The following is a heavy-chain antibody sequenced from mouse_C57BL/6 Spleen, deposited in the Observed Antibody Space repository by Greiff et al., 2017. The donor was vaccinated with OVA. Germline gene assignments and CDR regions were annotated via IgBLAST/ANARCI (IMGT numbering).Heavy chain of an antibody. CDR3: ARQVDYGSLDY. D-gene: IGHD1-1*01. CDR1: GYTFTSYW. V-gene: IGHV1-69*01. Sequence: VQLQQPGAELVMPGASVKLSCKASGYTFTSYWMHWVKQRPGQGLEWIGEIDPSDSYNNYNQKFKGKSTLTGDKSSSTAYMQLSSLTSEDSAVYYCARQVDYGSLDYWGQGTSVTVSS. J-gene: IGHJ4*01. CDR2: IDPSDSYN.